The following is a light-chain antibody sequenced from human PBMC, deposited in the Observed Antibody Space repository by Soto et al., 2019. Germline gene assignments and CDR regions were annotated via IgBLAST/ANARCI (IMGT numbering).Light chain of an antibody. CDR1: QNINNW. Sequence: DIQMTQYPSTLSASIGDRVTITCRASQNINNWIAWSQQKPGKAPNFLIYAASTLESEVPSRFSGSGFGTEFSPTNSSLQTDDVGSYYCQHMRTFGQGTNVEMK. CDR3: QHMRT. J-gene: IGKJ1*01. V-gene: IGKV1-5*01. CDR2: AAS.